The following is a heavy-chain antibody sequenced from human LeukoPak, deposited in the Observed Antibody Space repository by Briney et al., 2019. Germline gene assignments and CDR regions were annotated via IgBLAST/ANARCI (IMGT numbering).Heavy chain of an antibody. CDR1: GGSISSGSYY. D-gene: IGHD6-13*01. J-gene: IGHJ4*02. V-gene: IGHV4-61*02. Sequence: TLSLTCTVSGGSISSGSYYWSWIRQPAGKGLEWIGRIYTSGSTNYNPSLKSRVTISVDTSKNQFSLKLSSVTAADTAVYYCARGGGIAAAGTNFDYWGQGTLVTVSS. CDR2: IYTSGST. CDR3: ARGGGIAAAGTNFDY.